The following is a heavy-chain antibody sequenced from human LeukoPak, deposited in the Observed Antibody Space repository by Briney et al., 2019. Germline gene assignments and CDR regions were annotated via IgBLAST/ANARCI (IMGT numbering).Heavy chain of an antibody. CDR1: GYTFTSYY. J-gene: IGHJ5*02. V-gene: IGHV1-46*01. D-gene: IGHD2-2*01. CDR3: APLLGYCSSTSCETKNNWFDP. CDR2: INPSGGST. Sequence: ASVKVSCKASGYTFTSYYMHWVRQAPGQGLEWMGIINPSGGSTSYAQKFQGRVTMTRDTSTSTVYTELSSLRSEDTAVYYCAPLLGYCSSTSCETKNNWFDPWGQGTLVTVSS.